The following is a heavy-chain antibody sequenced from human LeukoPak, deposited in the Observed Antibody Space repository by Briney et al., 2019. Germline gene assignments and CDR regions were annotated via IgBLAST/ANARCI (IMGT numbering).Heavy chain of an antibody. CDR2: ILSGGSK. D-gene: IGHD3-22*01. J-gene: IGHJ6*03. CDR1: GVIPSTNY. Sequence: GGSLRLSCADSGVIPSTNYMSWVRQAPEKGLEYVSTILSGGSKEYTYSGKGRFTISRDNSKNTLYLQMNSLRAEDTAVYYCAGWDFDTGSNYCCTRYYMDVWGRGSTVTVSS. CDR3: AGWDFDTGSNYCCTRYYMDV. V-gene: IGHV3-53*01.